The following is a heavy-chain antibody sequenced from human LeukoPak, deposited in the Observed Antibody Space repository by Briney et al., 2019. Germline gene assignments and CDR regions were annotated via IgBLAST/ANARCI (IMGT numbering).Heavy chain of an antibody. D-gene: IGHD5/OR15-5a*01. Sequence: SETLSPTCAVYGGPFNGYYWSWIRQPPGKGLEWIGEINHSGSTYYNPSLKSRVTISVATSKNQFSLKLSSLTAADTAVYYCAGQYTVYDAFDYWGQGTLVAVSS. CDR2: INHSGST. J-gene: IGHJ4*02. CDR3: AGQYTVYDAFDY. V-gene: IGHV4-34*01. CDR1: GGPFNGYY.